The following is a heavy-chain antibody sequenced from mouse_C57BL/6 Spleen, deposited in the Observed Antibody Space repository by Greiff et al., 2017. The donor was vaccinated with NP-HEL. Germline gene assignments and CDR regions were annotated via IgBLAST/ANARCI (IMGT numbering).Heavy chain of an antibody. CDR1: GFTFSSYA. D-gene: IGHD1-1*01. Sequence: EVKLVESGGGLVKPGGSLKLSCAASGFTFSSYAMSWVRQTPEKRLEWVATISDGGSYTYYPDNVKGRFTISRDNAKNNLYLQMSHLKSEDTAMYYCARTRNYYGSSYVGAMDYWGQGTSVTVSS. CDR2: ISDGGSYT. J-gene: IGHJ4*01. V-gene: IGHV5-4*03. CDR3: ARTRNYYGSSYVGAMDY.